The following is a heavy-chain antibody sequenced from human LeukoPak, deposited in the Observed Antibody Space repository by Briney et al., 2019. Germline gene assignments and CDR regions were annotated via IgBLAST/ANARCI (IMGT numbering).Heavy chain of an antibody. J-gene: IGHJ4*02. CDR1: GGSISSGSYY. Sequence: SQTLSLTCTVSGGSISSGSYYWSWIRQPAGKGLEWIGRMQTSGNIHYKASLKSRVTLSVDTSKNQFSLQLNSVTPEDTAVYYCARGTGCLDYWGQGTLVTVSS. CDR3: ARGTGCLDY. V-gene: IGHV4-61*02. D-gene: IGHD1-1*01. CDR2: MQTSGNI.